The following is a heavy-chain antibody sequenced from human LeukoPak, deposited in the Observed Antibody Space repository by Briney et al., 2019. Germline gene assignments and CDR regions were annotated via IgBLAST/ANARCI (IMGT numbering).Heavy chain of an antibody. CDR3: VSLNYYGSGSYDY. V-gene: IGHV4-30-2*01. D-gene: IGHD3-10*01. Sequence: PSQTLSLTCAVSGGSISSGGYSWSWIRQPPGKGLEWIGYIYHSGSTYYNPSLKSRVTISVDRSKNQFSLKLSSVTAADTAVYYCVSLNYYGSGSYDYWGQGTLVTVSS. CDR2: IYHSGST. J-gene: IGHJ4*02. CDR1: GGSISSGGYS.